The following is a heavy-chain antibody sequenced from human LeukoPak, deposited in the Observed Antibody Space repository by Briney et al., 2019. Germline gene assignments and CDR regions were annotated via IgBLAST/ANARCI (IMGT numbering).Heavy chain of an antibody. CDR2: ISWNSGSI. D-gene: IGHD1-26*01. CDR3: AKDKVGATRKGFYFDY. J-gene: IGHJ4*02. V-gene: IGHV3-9*01. Sequence: GRSLRLSCAASGFTFDDYAMHWVRQAPGKGLEWVSGISWNSGSIGYADSVKVRFTISRDNAKNSLYLQMNSLRAEDTALYYCAKDKVGATRKGFYFDYWGQGTLVTVSS. CDR1: GFTFDDYA.